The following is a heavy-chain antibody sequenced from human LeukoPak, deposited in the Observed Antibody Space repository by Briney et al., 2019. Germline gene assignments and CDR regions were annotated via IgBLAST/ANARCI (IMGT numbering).Heavy chain of an antibody. D-gene: IGHD2-2*01. V-gene: IGHV3-23*01. Sequence: PGGSLRLSCAASGFTFGSYALNWVRQAPGKGLEWVSAISASASSTYYANSVKGRFTISRDNSKNTLYLQMHSLRAEDTAVYYCAKGVRDCSTTSCYPHWGQGALVTVPS. CDR1: GFTFGSYA. J-gene: IGHJ4*02. CDR3: AKGVRDCSTTSCYPH. CDR2: ISASASST.